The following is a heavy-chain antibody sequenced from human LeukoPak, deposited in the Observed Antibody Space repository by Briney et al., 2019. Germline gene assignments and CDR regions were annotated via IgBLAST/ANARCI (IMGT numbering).Heavy chain of an antibody. CDR2: IYPGDSDT. D-gene: IGHD6-13*01. V-gene: IGHV5-51*01. Sequence: GESLKISCKGSGYHFISYWIGWVRPMPGKGLEWVGIIYPGDSDTRYSPSFQGQVTISADKSISTAYLQWSSLKASDTAMYYCARLSMTAAGTLDYWGQGTLVTVSS. CDR1: GYHFISYW. CDR3: ARLSMTAAGTLDY. J-gene: IGHJ4*02.